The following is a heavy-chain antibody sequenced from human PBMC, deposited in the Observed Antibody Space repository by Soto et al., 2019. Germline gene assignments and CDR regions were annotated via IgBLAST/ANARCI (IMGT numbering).Heavy chain of an antibody. D-gene: IGHD6-25*01. CDR1: GFTFSTYG. CDR2: ISYDEKTK. V-gene: IGHV3-30*18. Sequence: QVQLVESGGGVVQPGRSLRLSCAASGFTFSTYGMHWVRQAPGKGLEWLAVISYDEKTKYHADSVKARFTISRDNSKNTLFLQMNRLRSEDTAVYYCAKGSQMAAVLDNWGQGTLVTVSS. J-gene: IGHJ4*02. CDR3: AKGSQMAAVLDN.